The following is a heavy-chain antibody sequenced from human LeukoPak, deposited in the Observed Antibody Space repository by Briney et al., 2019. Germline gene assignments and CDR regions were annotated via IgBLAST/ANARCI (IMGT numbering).Heavy chain of an antibody. J-gene: IGHJ4*02. V-gene: IGHV4-61*02. D-gene: IGHD3-3*01. Sequence: SQTLSLTCTVSGGSISSGSYYWSWIRQPAGKGLEWIGRIYTSGSTNYNPFLKSRVTISVDTSKNQFSLKLSSVTAADTAVYYCARVVSGGSGYYRRGMVGPPSIFDYWGQGTLVTVSS. CDR1: GGSISSGSYY. CDR3: ARVVSGGSGYYRRGMVGPPSIFDY. CDR2: IYTSGST.